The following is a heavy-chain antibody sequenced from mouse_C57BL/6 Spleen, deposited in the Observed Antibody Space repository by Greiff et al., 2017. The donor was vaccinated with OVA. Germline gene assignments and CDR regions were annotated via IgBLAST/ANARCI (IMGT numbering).Heavy chain of an antibody. V-gene: IGHV1-80*01. D-gene: IGHD2-5*01. CDR1: GYAFSSYW. Sequence: QVHVKQSGAELVKPGASVKISCKASGYAFSSYWMNWVKQRPGKGLEWIGQIYPGDGDTNYNGKFKGKATLTADKSSSTAYMQLSSLTSEDSAVYFCARWASNLYYFDYWGQGTTLTVSS. J-gene: IGHJ2*01. CDR3: ARWASNLYYFDY. CDR2: IYPGDGDT.